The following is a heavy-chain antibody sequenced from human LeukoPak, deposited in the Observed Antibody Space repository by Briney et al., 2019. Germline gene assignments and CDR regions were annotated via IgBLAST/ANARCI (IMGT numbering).Heavy chain of an antibody. CDR1: GFTFGDYA. CDR3: TRDPPWIYYYDSPDAFDI. Sequence: GRSLRLSCTASGFTFGDYAMSWVRQAPGKGLEWVGFIRSKAYGGTTEYAASVKGRFTISRDDSKSIAYLQMNSLKTEDTAVYYCTRDPPWIYYYDSPDAFDIWGQGTMVTVSS. V-gene: IGHV3-49*04. D-gene: IGHD3-22*01. CDR2: IRSKAYGGTT. J-gene: IGHJ3*02.